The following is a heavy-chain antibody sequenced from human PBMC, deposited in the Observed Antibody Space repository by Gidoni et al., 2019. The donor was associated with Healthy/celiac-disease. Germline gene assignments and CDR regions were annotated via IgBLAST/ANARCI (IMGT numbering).Heavy chain of an antibody. CDR2: INHSGST. V-gene: IGHV4-34*01. CDR3: ARGRGYSSAYYYYYGMDV. CDR1: GGSFSGYY. J-gene: IGHJ6*02. Sequence: QVQLQQRGAGLLKPSETMSLNCAGDGGSFSGYYWSWIRQPPVKGLEWIGEINHSGSTNYNPSLPSRVTISVDPSKTLFSLKLSSVPPADTALYYCARGRGYSSAYYYYYGMDVWGQGTTVTVSS. D-gene: IGHD6-25*01.